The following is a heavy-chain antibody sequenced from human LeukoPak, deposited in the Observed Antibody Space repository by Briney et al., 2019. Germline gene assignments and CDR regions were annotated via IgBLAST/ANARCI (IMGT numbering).Heavy chain of an antibody. D-gene: IGHD6-13*01. V-gene: IGHV3-21*01. Sequence: PGGSLRLSCAASGFTFSSYSMNWVRQAPGKGLEWVSSISSSSNYIYYADSVKGRFTISRDNAKNSLYLQMNSLRAEDTAVYYCARATYPGAAAANWFDPWGQGTLVTVSS. J-gene: IGHJ5*02. CDR1: GFTFSSYS. CDR2: ISSSSNYI. CDR3: ARATYPGAAAANWFDP.